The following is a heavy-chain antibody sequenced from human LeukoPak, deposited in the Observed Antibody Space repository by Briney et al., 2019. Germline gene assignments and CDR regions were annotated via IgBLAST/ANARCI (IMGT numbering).Heavy chain of an antibody. CDR2: IIPILGIA. CDR1: GYTFTSYA. CDR3: ARVATIFGVVIPNAEYFQH. Sequence: SVKVSCKASGYTFTSYAISWVRQAPGQGLEWMGRIIPILGIANCAQKFQGRVTITADKSTSTAYMELSSLRSEDTAVYYCARVATIFGVVIPNAEYFQHWGQGTLVTVSS. J-gene: IGHJ1*01. V-gene: IGHV1-69*04. D-gene: IGHD3-3*01.